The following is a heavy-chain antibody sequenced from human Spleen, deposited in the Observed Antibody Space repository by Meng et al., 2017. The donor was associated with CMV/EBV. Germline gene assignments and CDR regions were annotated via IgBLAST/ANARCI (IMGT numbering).Heavy chain of an antibody. V-gene: IGHV4-39*07. CDR3: ARERSSGWNDY. CDR1: GGSVISGGYY. CDR2: IYYSGST. D-gene: IGHD6-19*01. J-gene: IGHJ4*02. Sequence: GSLRLSCTVSGGSVISGGYYWGWIRQPPGKGLEWIGSIYYSGSTYYNPSLKSRVTISVDTSKNQFSLKLSSVTAADTAVYYCARERSSGWNDYWGQGTLVTVSS.